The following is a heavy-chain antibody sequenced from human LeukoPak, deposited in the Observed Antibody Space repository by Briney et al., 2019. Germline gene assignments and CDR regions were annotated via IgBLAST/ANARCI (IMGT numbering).Heavy chain of an antibody. Sequence: ASVKVSCKVSGYTLTELSMHRVRQAPGKGPEWMGGFDPEDGETIYAQKFQGRVTMTEDTSTDTAYMELSGLRSEDTAVYYCATDIFGDYDDYWGQGTLVTVSS. V-gene: IGHV1-24*01. CDR3: ATDIFGDYDDY. CDR1: GYTLTELS. D-gene: IGHD4-17*01. CDR2: FDPEDGET. J-gene: IGHJ4*02.